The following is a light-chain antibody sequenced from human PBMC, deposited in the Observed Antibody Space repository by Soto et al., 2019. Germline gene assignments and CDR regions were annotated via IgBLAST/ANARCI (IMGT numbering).Light chain of an antibody. J-gene: IGLJ1*01. CDR3: SSYTSSSTPYV. V-gene: IGLV2-14*01. CDR2: EVS. CDR1: SSDVGAYNY. Sequence: QSALTQPASVSGSPGQSITISCTGTSSDVGAYNYVSWYQQHPGKAPKLMIYEVSNRPSGVSNRFSGSKSGNTASLTISGLRAEDEADYYCSSYTSSSTPYVFGTGTKVTVL.